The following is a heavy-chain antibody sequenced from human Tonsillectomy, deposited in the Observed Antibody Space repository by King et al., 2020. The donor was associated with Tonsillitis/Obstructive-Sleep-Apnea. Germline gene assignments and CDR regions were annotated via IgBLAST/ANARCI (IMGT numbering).Heavy chain of an antibody. CDR3: AKDSGGSYYSGADY. Sequence: VQLVESGGGVVRPGRSLRLSCAASGFTFSSYGMHWVRQAPGKGLEWVAVISYDGSNKYYADSVKGRFTISRDNSKNTLYLQMNSLRAEDTAVYYCAKDSGGSYYSGADYWGQGTLVTVSS. V-gene: IGHV3-30*18. CDR2: ISYDGSNK. D-gene: IGHD1-26*01. J-gene: IGHJ4*02. CDR1: GFTFSSYG.